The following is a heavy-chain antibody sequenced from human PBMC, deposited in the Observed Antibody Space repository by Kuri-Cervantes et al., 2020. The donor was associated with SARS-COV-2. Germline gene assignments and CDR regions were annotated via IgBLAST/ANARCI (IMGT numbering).Heavy chain of an antibody. J-gene: IGHJ5*02. CDR1: GYTFTSYG. CDR3: ARTPSNGYSSSWYWFDP. Sequence: ASVKVSCKASGYTFTSYGISWVRQAPGQGLEWMGWISAYNGNTSYAQKLQGRVTMTTDTSTSTAYMELRSLGSDDTAVYYCARTPSNGYSSSWYWFDPWGQGTLVTVSS. V-gene: IGHV1-18*01. D-gene: IGHD6-13*01. CDR2: ISAYNGNT.